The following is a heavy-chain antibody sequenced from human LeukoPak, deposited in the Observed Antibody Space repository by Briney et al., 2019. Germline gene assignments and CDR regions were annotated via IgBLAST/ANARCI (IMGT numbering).Heavy chain of an antibody. CDR1: GFSFSTYD. CDR2: ISTTGGYT. Sequence: GGSLRLSCVGSGFSFSTYDMGWVRQTPGKGLGWVSAISTTGGYTEDADPVKGRFTISRDNSQNTLFLQMHSLRAEDTGVYYCAKKPATIKFLFDIWGQGTLVTVSP. D-gene: IGHD5-24*01. CDR3: AKKPATIKFLFDI. J-gene: IGHJ4*02. V-gene: IGHV3-23*01.